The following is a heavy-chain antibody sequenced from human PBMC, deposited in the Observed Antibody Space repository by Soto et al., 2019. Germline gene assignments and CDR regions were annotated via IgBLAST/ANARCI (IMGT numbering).Heavy chain of an antibody. CDR2: IWYDGSNK. V-gene: IGHV3-33*01. CDR3: AREGYEGYYFDY. D-gene: IGHD2-2*01. J-gene: IGHJ4*02. CDR1: GFTFSSYG. Sequence: QVQLVESGGGVVQPGRSLRLSCAASGFTFSSYGMHWVRQAPGKGLEWVAVIWYDGSNKYYADSVKGRFTISRDNSKNTLYLQMNSLRAEDTAVYYCAREGYEGYYFDYGGQGTLVTVSS.